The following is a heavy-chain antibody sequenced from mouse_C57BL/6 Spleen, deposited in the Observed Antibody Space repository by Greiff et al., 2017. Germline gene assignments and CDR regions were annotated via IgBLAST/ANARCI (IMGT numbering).Heavy chain of an antibody. J-gene: IGHJ1*03. V-gene: IGHV1-82*01. CDR3: ARWNYYGSSPRYFDV. Sequence: QVQLQQSGPELVKPGASVKISCKASGYAFSSSWMNWVKQRPGKGLAGIGRIYPGDGDTNYNGKFKGKATLTADKSSSTAYMQLSSLTSEDSAVYFCARWNYYGSSPRYFDVWGTGTTVTVSS. CDR1: GYAFSSSW. CDR2: IYPGDGDT. D-gene: IGHD1-1*01.